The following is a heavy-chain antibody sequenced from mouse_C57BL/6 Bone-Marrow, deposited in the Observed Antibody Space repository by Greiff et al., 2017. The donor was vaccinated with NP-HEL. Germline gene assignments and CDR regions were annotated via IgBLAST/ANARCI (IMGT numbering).Heavy chain of an antibody. Sequence: DVPLVASGGDLVKPGGSLKLSCAASGFTFSSYGMSWVRQTPDKRLEWVATISSGGSYTYYPDSVKGRFTISRDNAKNTLYLQMSSLKSEDTAMYYCARHGRLRRASWFAYWGQGTLVTVSA. CDR3: ARHGRLRRASWFAY. CDR2: ISSGGSYT. V-gene: IGHV5-6*01. D-gene: IGHD2-2*01. J-gene: IGHJ3*01. CDR1: GFTFSSYG.